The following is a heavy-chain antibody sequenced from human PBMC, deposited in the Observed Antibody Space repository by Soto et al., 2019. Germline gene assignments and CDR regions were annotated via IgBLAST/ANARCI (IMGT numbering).Heavy chain of an antibody. V-gene: IGHV4-39*01. CDR1: GGSISSSSYY. Sequence: SETLSLTCTVSGGSISSSSYYWGWIRQPPGKGLEWIGSIYYSGSTYYNPSLKSRVTISVDTSKNQFSLKLSSVTAADTAVYYCATAFYGDYVNYWGQGTLVTVSS. D-gene: IGHD4-17*01. CDR2: IYYSGST. J-gene: IGHJ4*02. CDR3: ATAFYGDYVNY.